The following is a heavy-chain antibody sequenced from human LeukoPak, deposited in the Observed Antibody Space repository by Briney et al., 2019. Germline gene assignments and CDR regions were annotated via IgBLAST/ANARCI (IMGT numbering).Heavy chain of an antibody. D-gene: IGHD3-10*02. Sequence: ASVKVSCKSSVYTFTRYGISGVRQAPGQGLEGMGWNSAYNGNTNYAQKLQGRVTMTTDTSTSTAYMGLRRLRSDVTAVYYCARDSRMFGEIVDNWGQGTLVTVSS. CDR3: ARDSRMFGEIVDN. J-gene: IGHJ4*02. CDR2: NSAYNGNT. V-gene: IGHV1-18*01. CDR1: VYTFTRYG.